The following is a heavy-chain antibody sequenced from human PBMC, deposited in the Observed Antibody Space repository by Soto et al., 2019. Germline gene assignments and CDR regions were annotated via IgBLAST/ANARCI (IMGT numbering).Heavy chain of an antibody. J-gene: IGHJ5*01. CDR1: GFTFDDYA. CDR3: ARWVGGSMYDNSGKYDS. CDR2: VAYDGSKT. D-gene: IGHD3-22*01. V-gene: IGHV3-30*03. Sequence: VQLVESGGGLVQPGRSLRLSCAASGFTFDDYAMHWVRQAPGKGLEWVALVAYDGSKTYYGDSVRGRFTISRDNSENTLYLQMNSLRAEDTAVYYCARWVGGSMYDNSGKYDSWGQGTLVTVSS.